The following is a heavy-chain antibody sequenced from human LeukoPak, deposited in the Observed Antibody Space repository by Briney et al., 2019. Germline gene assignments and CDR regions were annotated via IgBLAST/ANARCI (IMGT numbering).Heavy chain of an antibody. J-gene: IGHJ3*02. CDR3: ARSSKGDAFDI. CDR2: IYYSGST. V-gene: IGHV4-59*01. CDR1: GGSISSYY. Sequence: PSETLSLTCTVSGGSISSYYWSWIRQPPGKGLEWIGYIYYSGSTNYNPPLKSRVTISVDTSKNQFSLKLSSVTAADTAVYYCARSSKGDAFDIWGQGTMVTVSS.